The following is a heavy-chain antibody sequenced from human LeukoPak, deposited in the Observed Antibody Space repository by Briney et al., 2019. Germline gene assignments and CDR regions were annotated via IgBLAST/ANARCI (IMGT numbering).Heavy chain of an antibody. V-gene: IGHV3-53*01. D-gene: IGHD4-23*01. CDR3: TRTVNSASDF. Sequence: GGSLRLSCAASGFTVSSNYMSWVRQAPGKGLDWVSVIYSSGSTSYADSVKGRFTISRDNAKTSLFLQMNSLRIDDTAMYYCTRTVNSASDFWGQGTLVTVSS. CDR2: IYSSGST. CDR1: GFTVSSNY. J-gene: IGHJ4*02.